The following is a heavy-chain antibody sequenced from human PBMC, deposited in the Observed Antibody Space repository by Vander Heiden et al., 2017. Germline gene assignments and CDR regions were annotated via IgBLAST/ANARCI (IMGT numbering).Heavy chain of an antibody. CDR2: ISSSSSAV. V-gene: IGHV3-48*02. D-gene: IGHD6-6*01. J-gene: IGHJ4*02. Sequence: EVQLMESGGGLVQPGGSLRLSCAASGFGFSSYTMSWVRQAPGKGLEWVSSISSSSSAVYYADSVQGRFTISRDNAKNSLYLQIHSLRDGDTAVYYCARSRSSWDYWGQGTLVTVSS. CDR3: ARSRSSWDY. CDR1: GFGFSSYT.